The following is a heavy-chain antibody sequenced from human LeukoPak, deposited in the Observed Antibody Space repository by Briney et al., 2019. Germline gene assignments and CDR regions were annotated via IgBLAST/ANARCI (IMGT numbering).Heavy chain of an antibody. Sequence: SETLSLTCTVSGGSISRGTYYWSWIRQPAGKGLEWIGRISTSGSTNYNPSLKSRVTISVDTSKNQFSLKLSSVTAADTAVYYCARGIAAAPERAFDIWGQGTMVTVSS. D-gene: IGHD6-13*01. CDR2: ISTSGST. J-gene: IGHJ3*02. CDR1: GGSISRGTYY. V-gene: IGHV4-61*02. CDR3: ARGIAAAPERAFDI.